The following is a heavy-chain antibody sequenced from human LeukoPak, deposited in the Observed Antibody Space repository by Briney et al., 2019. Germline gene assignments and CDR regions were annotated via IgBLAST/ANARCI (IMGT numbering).Heavy chain of an antibody. D-gene: IGHD4-23*01. Sequence: ASVKVSCKASGYTFTGYYMHWVRQAPGQGLEWMGWINPNSGGTNYAQKFQGRVTMTRDTSISTAYMELSRLGSDDTAVYYCARTPLTTVVTLNFDYWGQGTLVTVSS. CDR2: INPNSGGT. CDR3: ARTPLTTVVTLNFDY. CDR1: GYTFTGYY. V-gene: IGHV1-2*02. J-gene: IGHJ4*02.